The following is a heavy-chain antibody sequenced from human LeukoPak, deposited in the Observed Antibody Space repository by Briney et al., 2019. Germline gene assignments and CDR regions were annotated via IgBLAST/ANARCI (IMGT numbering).Heavy chain of an antibody. D-gene: IGHD3-9*01. J-gene: IGHJ6*02. CDR3: ARDHVLRYFDWLPDYYYYGMDV. V-gene: IGHV3-48*04. Sequence: GGSLRLSCAASGFTFSSYSMNWVRQAPGKGLEWVSYISSSSSTIYYADSVKGRFTISRDNAKNSLYLQMNSLRAEDTAVYYCARDHVLRYFDWLPDYYYYGMDVWGQGTTVTVSS. CDR2: ISSSSSTI. CDR1: GFTFSSYS.